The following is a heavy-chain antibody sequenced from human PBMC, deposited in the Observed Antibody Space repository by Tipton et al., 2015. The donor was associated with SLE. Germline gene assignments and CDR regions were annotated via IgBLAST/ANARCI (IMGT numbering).Heavy chain of an antibody. CDR2: ISSSSTYI. CDR3: AKGQHDAFDV. J-gene: IGHJ3*01. Sequence: SLRLSCAASGFIFSSYTINWVRQAPGKGLEWVSSISSSSTYIYYADSVKGRFTISRDNAKDSLYLQMNSLRAEDTGLYYCAKGQHDAFDVWGQGTMVTVSS. CDR1: GFIFSSYT. V-gene: IGHV3-21*01.